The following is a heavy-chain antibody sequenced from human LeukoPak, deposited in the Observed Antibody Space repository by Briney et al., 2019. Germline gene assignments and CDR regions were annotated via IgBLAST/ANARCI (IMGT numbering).Heavy chain of an antibody. CDR1: GGSISSGNYY. D-gene: IGHD3-3*01. CDR2: IYYSGST. J-gene: IGHJ3*02. V-gene: IGHV4-61*01. CDR3: ARVGVEFLDAFDI. Sequence: SETLSLTCTVSGGSISSGNYYWDWIRQSPGKGLEWIGYIYYSGSTNYNPSLKSRVTISVDTSKNQFSLKLSSVTAADTGVYYCARVGVEFLDAFDIWGQGTMVTLSS.